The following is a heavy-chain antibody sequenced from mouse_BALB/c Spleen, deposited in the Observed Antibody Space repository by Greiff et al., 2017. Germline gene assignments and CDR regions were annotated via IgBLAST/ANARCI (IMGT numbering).Heavy chain of an antibody. J-gene: IGHJ4*01. CDR1: GFSLTSYG. D-gene: IGHD2-3*01. CDR3: ARGEEWLLHGNAMDY. Sequence: QVQLQQSGPGLVAPSQSLSITCTVSGFSLTSYGVHWVRQPPGKGLEWLGVIWAGGSTNYNSALMSRLSISKDNSKSQVFLKMNSLQTDDTAMYYCARGEEWLLHGNAMDYWGQGTSVTVSS. CDR2: IWAGGST. V-gene: IGHV2-9*02.